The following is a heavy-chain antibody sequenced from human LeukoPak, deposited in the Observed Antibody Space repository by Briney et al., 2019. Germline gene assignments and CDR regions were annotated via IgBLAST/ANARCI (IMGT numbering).Heavy chain of an antibody. Sequence: SETLSLTCTVSGGSISSYYWSWLRQPPGKGLEWLGYIYYSGSTNYNPSLKSRVTISVDTSKNQFSLKLSSVTAADTAVYYCAREVRGSGSYYNVYFDYWGQGTLVTVSS. V-gene: IGHV4-59*01. J-gene: IGHJ4*02. CDR1: GGSISSYY. CDR2: IYYSGST. D-gene: IGHD3-10*01. CDR3: AREVRGSGSYYNVYFDY.